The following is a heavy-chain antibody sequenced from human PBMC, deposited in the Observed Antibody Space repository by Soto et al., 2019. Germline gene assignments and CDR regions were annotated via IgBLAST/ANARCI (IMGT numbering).Heavy chain of an antibody. CDR1: GGSISSGGYS. D-gene: IGHD6-13*01. CDR3: AREYRSSWWSYFDY. J-gene: IGHJ4*02. Sequence: QLQLQESGSGLVKPSQTLSLTCAVSGGSISSGGYSWSWIRQPPGKGLEWIGYIYHSGSTYYNPSLKSRVTISVDRSKNQFSLKLSSVTAADTAVYYCAREYRSSWWSYFDYWGQGTLVTVSS. CDR2: IYHSGST. V-gene: IGHV4-30-2*01.